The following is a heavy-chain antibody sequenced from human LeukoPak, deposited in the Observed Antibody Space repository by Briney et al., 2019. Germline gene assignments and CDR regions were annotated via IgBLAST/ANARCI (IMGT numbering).Heavy chain of an antibody. CDR1: GFTFSSYG. CDR3: AKDSGDCSSTSCYNYFDY. D-gene: IGHD2-2*02. Sequence: GGSQRLSCAASGFTFSSYGMHWVRQAPGKGLEWVAFIRYDGSNKYYADSVKGRFTISRDNFKNTLYLQMNSLRAEDTAVYYCAKDSGDCSSTSCYNYFDYWGQGTLVTVSS. J-gene: IGHJ4*02. CDR2: IRYDGSNK. V-gene: IGHV3-30*02.